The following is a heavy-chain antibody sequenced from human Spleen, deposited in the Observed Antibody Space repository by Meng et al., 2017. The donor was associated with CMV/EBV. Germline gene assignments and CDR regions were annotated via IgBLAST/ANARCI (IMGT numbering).Heavy chain of an antibody. CDR2: INPYSGGT. Sequence: ASVKVSCKASGYTFSSYYIHWVRQAPGQGLEWMGWINPYSGGTNFAQKFQGRVTMTRDTSISTAYMELSRLRSDDTAVYYCARDLGYCSSPSCSFLDYWGQGTLVTVSS. J-gene: IGHJ4*02. D-gene: IGHD2-2*03. CDR3: ARDLGYCSSPSCSFLDY. V-gene: IGHV1-2*02. CDR1: GYTFSSYY.